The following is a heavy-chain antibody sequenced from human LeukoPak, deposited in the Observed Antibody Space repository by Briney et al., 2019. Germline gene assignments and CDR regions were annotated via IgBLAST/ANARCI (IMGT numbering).Heavy chain of an antibody. D-gene: IGHD6-19*01. CDR1: GFTFSSYG. J-gene: IGHJ4*02. Sequence: PGRSLRLSCAASGFTFSSYGMHWVRQDPGKGLEWVAVISYDGSNKYYADSVKGRFTISRDNSKNTLYLQMNSLRAEDTAVYYCAKSRSGGSSGWYMDYWGQGTLVTVSS. CDR2: ISYDGSNK. V-gene: IGHV3-30*18. CDR3: AKSRSGGSSGWYMDY.